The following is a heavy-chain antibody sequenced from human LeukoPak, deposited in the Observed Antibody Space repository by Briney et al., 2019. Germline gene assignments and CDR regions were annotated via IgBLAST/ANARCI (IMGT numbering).Heavy chain of an antibody. Sequence: PGGSLRLSCAASGFTFSRYWMHWVRQAPGKGLVWVSHINSDGSATRYADSVKGRFTISRDNAKNTLYLQMNSLRAEDTAVYYCARDQVGATPIDYWGQGTLVTVSS. CDR3: ARDQVGATPIDY. V-gene: IGHV3-74*01. CDR1: GFTFSRYW. J-gene: IGHJ4*02. D-gene: IGHD1-26*01. CDR2: INSDGSAT.